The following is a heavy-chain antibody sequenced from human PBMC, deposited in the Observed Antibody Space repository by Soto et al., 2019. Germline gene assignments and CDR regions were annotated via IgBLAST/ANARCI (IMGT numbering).Heavy chain of an antibody. CDR2: IYYSGST. V-gene: IGHV4-59*01. D-gene: IGHD2-15*01. J-gene: IGHJ1*01. CDR1: GGSISSYY. Sequence: PSETLSLTCTVSGGSISSYYWSWIRQPPGKGLEWIGYIYYSGSTNYNPSLKSRVTISVDTSKNQFSLKLSSVTAADTAVYYCARDGINCRGGSCYSGSLQHWGQGDLVPVS. CDR3: ARDGINCRGGSCYSGSLQH.